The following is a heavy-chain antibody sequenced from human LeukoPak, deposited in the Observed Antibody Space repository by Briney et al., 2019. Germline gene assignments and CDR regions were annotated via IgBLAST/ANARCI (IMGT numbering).Heavy chain of an antibody. D-gene: IGHD2-15*01. Sequence: GASVKVSCKASGYTFTNYAIHWVRQAPRQRLEWMGWVNPGNGDTQYSQNFQGRVTITWDTSATTAYMELSSLRSEGTAVYYCARGLYCSGGSCYCARGESFCYYYGMDVWGQGTTVTVPS. CDR2: VNPGNGDT. J-gene: IGHJ6*02. CDR1: GYTFTNYA. CDR3: ARGLYCSGGSCYCARGESFCYYYGMDV. V-gene: IGHV1-3*01.